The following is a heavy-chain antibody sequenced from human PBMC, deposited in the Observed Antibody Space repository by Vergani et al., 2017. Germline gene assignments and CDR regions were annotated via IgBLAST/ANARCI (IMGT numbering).Heavy chain of an antibody. V-gene: IGHV4-34*01. D-gene: IGHD3-3*01. J-gene: IGHJ4*02. CDR3: ARVLPGGFLEWFT. Sequence: QVRLVESGGGVVQPGRSLRLSCAASGFSFTSYGMHWVRQPPGKGLEWIGEINHSGSTNYNPSLKSRVTISVDTSKNQFSLKLNSVTAADTAVYYCARVLPGGFLEWFTWGQGTLVTVSS. CDR2: INHSGST. CDR1: GFSFTSYG.